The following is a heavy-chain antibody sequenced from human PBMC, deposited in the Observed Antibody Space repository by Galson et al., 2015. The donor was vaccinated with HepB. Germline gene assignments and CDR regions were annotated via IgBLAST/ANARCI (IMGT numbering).Heavy chain of an antibody. CDR3: AKTGVALLLDAFDI. J-gene: IGHJ3*02. V-gene: IGHV3-33*06. Sequence: SLRLSCAASGFTFSSYGMSWVRQAPGKGLEWVAVICHGGTNKYYSDSVKGRFTISIDNSKNTLYLQMNSLRDEDTALYFCAKTGVALLLDAFDIWGQGTMVTVSS. CDR1: GFTFSSYG. D-gene: IGHD2-21*01. CDR2: ICHGGTNK.